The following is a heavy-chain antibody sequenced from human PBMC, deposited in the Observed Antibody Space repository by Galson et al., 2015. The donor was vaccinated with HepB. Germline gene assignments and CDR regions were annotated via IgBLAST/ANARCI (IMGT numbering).Heavy chain of an antibody. Sequence: SLRLSCAASGFSFTSYAMPWVRQAPGKGLEWVSSITSSGGNSYYTDSVKGRFTVSRDNSKNTLLLQLNSLRAEDTAMYFCSKDGIMVANNPYHFHYWGQGTLVTVSS. V-gene: IGHV3-23*01. CDR3: SKDGIMVANNPYHFHY. CDR1: GFSFTSYA. D-gene: IGHD2-15*01. J-gene: IGHJ4*02. CDR2: ITSSGGNS.